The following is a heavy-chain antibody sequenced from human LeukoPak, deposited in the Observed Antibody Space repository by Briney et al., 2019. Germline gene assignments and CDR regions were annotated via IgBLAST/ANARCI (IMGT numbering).Heavy chain of an antibody. Sequence: PTETLSLTCTVSGGSISSYYWSWIRQPPGKGLEWIGYIYYSGSTNYTPSLKSRVTISVDTSKNQFSLKLSSVTAADTAVYYCARAKADDSSWDFDYWGQGTLVSVSS. CDR1: GGSISSYY. V-gene: IGHV4-59*01. CDR2: IYYSGST. D-gene: IGHD6-13*01. J-gene: IGHJ4*02. CDR3: ARAKADDSSWDFDY.